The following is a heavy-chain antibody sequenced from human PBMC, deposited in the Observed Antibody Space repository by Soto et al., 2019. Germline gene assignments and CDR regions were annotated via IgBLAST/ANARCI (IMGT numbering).Heavy chain of an antibody. V-gene: IGHV3-53*02. D-gene: IGHD6-6*01. CDR3: ARAREPEYSSSIFFDY. J-gene: IGHJ4*01. CDR2: IYSAGST. Sequence: VELVETGGGLIQPGGSLRLSCAVSGLTVSRTQMSWVRQAPGKGLQWVSVIYSAGSTYYAHAVKGRFTISRDISENKIFLELNGLPADDTAVYYCARAREPEYSSSIFFDYWGRGTVVTVSS. CDR1: GLTVSRTQ.